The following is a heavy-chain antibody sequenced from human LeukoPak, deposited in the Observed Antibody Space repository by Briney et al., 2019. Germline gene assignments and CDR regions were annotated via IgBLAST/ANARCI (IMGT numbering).Heavy chain of an antibody. CDR1: GFIFSNYA. CDR2: IRYDGSNK. V-gene: IGHV3-30*02. CDR3: ARGGTVANHNWFDP. D-gene: IGHD4-11*01. Sequence: GGSLRLSCAASGFIFSNYAMHWVRQAPGKGLEWVTFIRYDGSNKYYAGSVKGRFTISRDNSKNTLYLQMNSLRAEDTAVYYCARGGTVANHNWFDPWGQGTLVTVSS. J-gene: IGHJ5*02.